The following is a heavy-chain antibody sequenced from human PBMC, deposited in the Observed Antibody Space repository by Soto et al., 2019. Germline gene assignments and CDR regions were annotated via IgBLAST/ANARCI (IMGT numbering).Heavy chain of an antibody. J-gene: IGHJ6*02. CDR2: INAQSGDT. CDR1: GYTFTDYF. CDR3: ERPMVSVHMGGYYFYGVGI. D-gene: IGHD2-8*01. Sequence: AASVKVSCKTSGYTFTDYFLHWVRLAPGQGPQWLGWINAQSGDTLYAQKFRGRVTLTRDTSMNTAYMELTSLRSDDTAVYFCERPMVSVHMGGYYFYGVGIWGQGTTVTVSS. V-gene: IGHV1-2*02.